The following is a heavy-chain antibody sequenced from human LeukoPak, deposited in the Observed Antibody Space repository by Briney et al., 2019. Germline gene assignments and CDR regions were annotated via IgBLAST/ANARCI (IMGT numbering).Heavy chain of an antibody. CDR2: ISSSGSTI. D-gene: IGHD3-10*02. CDR3: AELGITMIGGV. CDR1: GFTFSSYE. J-gene: IGHJ6*04. Sequence: GGSLRRSCGASGFTFSSYEMNWVRQAPGKGLEWVSYISSSGSTIYYADSVKGRFTISRDNAKNSLYLQMNSLRAEDTAVYYCAELGITMIGGVWGKGTTVTISS. V-gene: IGHV3-48*03.